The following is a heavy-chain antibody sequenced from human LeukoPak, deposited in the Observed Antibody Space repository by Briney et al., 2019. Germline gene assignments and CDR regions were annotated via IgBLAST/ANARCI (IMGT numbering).Heavy chain of an antibody. CDR3: AREGITGTLGAFDI. CDR2: IWYDGSNK. D-gene: IGHD1-20*01. CDR1: GFTFISYG. V-gene: IGHV3-33*01. J-gene: IGHJ3*02. Sequence: GRSLRFSCAASGFTFISYGMHWVRQAQGKGLEWVAVIWYDGSNKYYADSVKGRFTISRDNSKNTLYLQMNSLRAEDTAVYYCAREGITGTLGAFDIWGQGTMVTVSS.